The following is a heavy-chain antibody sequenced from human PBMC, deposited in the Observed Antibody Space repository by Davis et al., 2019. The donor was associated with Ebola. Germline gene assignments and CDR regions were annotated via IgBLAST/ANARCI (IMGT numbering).Heavy chain of an antibody. CDR1: GFTFSSYR. V-gene: IGHV3-74*01. CDR2: INSDGSIT. CDR3: ARGGTTVNTPLDY. D-gene: IGHD4-11*01. J-gene: IGHJ4*02. Sequence: GESLKISCAASGFTFSSYRMHWVRQAPGKGLVWVARINSDGSITGYADSVKGRLTISRDNAKNTLYLQMNSLRAEDTAVYYCARGGTTVNTPLDYWGQGAPVTVSS.